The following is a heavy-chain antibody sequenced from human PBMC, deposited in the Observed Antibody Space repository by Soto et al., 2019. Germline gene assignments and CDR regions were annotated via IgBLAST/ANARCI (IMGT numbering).Heavy chain of an antibody. CDR3: AKCRYGSGVLYYYYYGMDV. J-gene: IGHJ6*02. V-gene: IGHV3-23*01. Sequence: PGGSLRLSCAASGFTFSSYAMSWVRQAPGKGLEWVSAISGSGGSTYYADSVKGRFTISRDNSKNTLYLQMNSLRAEDTAVYYCAKCRYGSGVLYYYYYGMDVRGQGTTVTVSS. D-gene: IGHD3-10*01. CDR2: ISGSGGST. CDR1: GFTFSSYA.